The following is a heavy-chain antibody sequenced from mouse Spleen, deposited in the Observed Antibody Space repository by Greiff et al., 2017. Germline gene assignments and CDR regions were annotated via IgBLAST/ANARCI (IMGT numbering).Heavy chain of an antibody. J-gene: IGHJ4*01. D-gene: IGHD1-1*01. CDR3: ARNHYYYGSSSYAMDY. CDR1: GFSLTSYG. CDR2: IWSGGST. Sequence: QVQLQQSGPGLVQPSQSLSITCTVSGFSLTSYGVHWVRQSPGKGLEWLGVIWSGGSTDYNAAFISRLSISKDNSKSQVFFKMNSLQADDTAIYYCARNHYYYGSSSYAMDYWGQGTSVTVSS. V-gene: IGHV2-2*01.